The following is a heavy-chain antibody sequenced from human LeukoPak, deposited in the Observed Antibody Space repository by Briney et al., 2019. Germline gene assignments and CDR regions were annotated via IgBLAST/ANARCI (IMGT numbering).Heavy chain of an antibody. CDR3: ARAQYYYYMDV. CDR2: INWNGGST. J-gene: IGHJ6*03. Sequence: GGSLRLSCAASGFTFDDYGMSWVRQAPGKGLEWVSGINWNGGSTVYADSVKGRFTISRDNAKNTLYLQMNSLRAEDTAVYYCARAQYYYYMDVWGKGTTVTVSS. CDR1: GFTFDDYG. V-gene: IGHV3-20*04.